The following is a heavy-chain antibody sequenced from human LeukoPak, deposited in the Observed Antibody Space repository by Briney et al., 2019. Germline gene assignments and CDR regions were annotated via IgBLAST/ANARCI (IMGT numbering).Heavy chain of an antibody. CDR2: IASTGAT. V-gene: IGHV3-13*01. CDR1: RYTFSTLD. Sequence: GGSLRLSCAASRYTFSTLDMHWVRQASGRGLEWVSSIASTGATFYAVSVKGRFAISRENAKNSLYLQMNRLRAGDTAVYYCVRGGEIGLDYWGQGTLVTVSP. CDR3: VRGGEIGLDY. J-gene: IGHJ4*02. D-gene: IGHD3-16*01.